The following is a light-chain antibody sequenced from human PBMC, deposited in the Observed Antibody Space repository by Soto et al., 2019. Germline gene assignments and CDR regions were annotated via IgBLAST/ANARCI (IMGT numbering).Light chain of an antibody. J-gene: IGKJ1*01. V-gene: IGKV3-11*01. CDR1: QSVSSY. CDR2: DAS. Sequence: ENVLTQSPATLSLSPGERATLSCRASQSVSSYLAWYQQKPGQAPRLLIYDASNRATGIPARFSGSGSGTDFTLTISRLEPEDFAVYYCQQYGSSTGTFGQGTKV. CDR3: QQYGSSTGT.